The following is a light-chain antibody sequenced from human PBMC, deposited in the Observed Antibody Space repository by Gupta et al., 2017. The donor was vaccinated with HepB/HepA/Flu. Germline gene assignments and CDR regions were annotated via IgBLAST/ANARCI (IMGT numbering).Light chain of an antibody. V-gene: IGLV1-44*01. CDR1: SSNIGSNP. CDR3: AAWDDSLNGRV. J-gene: IGLJ3*02. Sequence: QSVLTQPPSASGTPGPRGTISCSGSSSNIGSNPVNWYQQLPGTAPKLLIFSNNQRPSGVPDRFSGSKSGTSASLAISGLQSEDEADYYCAAWDDSLNGRVFGGGTKLTVL. CDR2: SNN.